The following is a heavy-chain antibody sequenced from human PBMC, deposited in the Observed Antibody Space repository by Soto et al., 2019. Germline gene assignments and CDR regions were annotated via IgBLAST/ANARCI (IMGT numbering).Heavy chain of an antibody. CDR2: LFYSGST. V-gene: IGHV4-31*03. D-gene: IGHD6-13*01. CDR1: GGSISSDGSY. CDR3: ARGLAAAGLFGFGP. Sequence: SETLSLTCTVSGGSISSDGSYWSWIRQHPGKGLEWIGCLFYSGSTYYNPSLKSRVTISVDTSKNQFSLKLSSVTAADTAVYYCARGLAAAGLFGFGPWGQGTLVTVSS. J-gene: IGHJ5*02.